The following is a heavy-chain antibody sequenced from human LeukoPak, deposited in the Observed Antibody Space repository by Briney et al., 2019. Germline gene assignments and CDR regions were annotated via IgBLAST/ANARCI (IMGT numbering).Heavy chain of an antibody. CDR2: INPSGGST. D-gene: IGHD3-22*01. V-gene: IGHV1-46*01. CDR3: ARDVNYYDSSGYLPSGG. J-gene: IGHJ4*02. CDR1: GYTFTSYY. Sequence: GASVKVSCKASGYTFTSYYMHWVRQAPGQGLEWMGIINPSGGSTSYAQKFQGRDTMTRDTSTSTVYMELSSLRSEDTAVYYCARDVNYYDSSGYLPSGGWGQGTLVTVSS.